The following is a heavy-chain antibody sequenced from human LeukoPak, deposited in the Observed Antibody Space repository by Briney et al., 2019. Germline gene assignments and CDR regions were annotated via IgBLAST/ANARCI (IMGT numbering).Heavy chain of an antibody. CDR2: MNPNSGNT. D-gene: IGHD6-19*01. CDR1: GYTFTSYD. J-gene: IGHJ5*02. CDR3: ARGTQWLIYNWFDP. Sequence: ASVKVSCKASGYTFTSYDINWVRQATGQGLEWMGWMNPNSGNTGYAQKFQGRVTITRDTSASTAYMELSSLKSEDTAVYYCARGTQWLIYNWFDPWGQGTLVTVSS. V-gene: IGHV1-8*03.